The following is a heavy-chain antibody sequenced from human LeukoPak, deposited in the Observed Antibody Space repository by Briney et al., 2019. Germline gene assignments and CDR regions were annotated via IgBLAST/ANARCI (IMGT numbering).Heavy chain of an antibody. V-gene: IGHV4-39*01. CDR2: IYYSGST. J-gene: IGHJ3*02. Sequence: PSETLSLTCTVSGGSISSSSYYWGWIRQPPGKGLEWIGSIYYSGSTYYNPSLKRRVTISVDTSKNQFSLKLSSVTAADTAVYYCARGIAVAEAFDIWGQGTMVTVSS. CDR1: GGSISSSSYY. D-gene: IGHD6-19*01. CDR3: ARGIAVAEAFDI.